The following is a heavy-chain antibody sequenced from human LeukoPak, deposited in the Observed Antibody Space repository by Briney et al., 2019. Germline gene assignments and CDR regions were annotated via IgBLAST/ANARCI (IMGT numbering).Heavy chain of an antibody. CDR1: GFTFSSYW. CDR3: AKANTIFGVVEAFDI. J-gene: IGHJ3*02. V-gene: IGHV3-7*03. CDR2: IKQDGSEK. Sequence: PGGSLRLSCAASGFTFSSYWMNWVRQAPGKGLEWVANIKQDGSEKYYVDSVKGRFTISRDNAKNSLYLQMNSLRAEDTAVYYCAKANTIFGVVEAFDIWGQGTMVTVSS. D-gene: IGHD3-3*01.